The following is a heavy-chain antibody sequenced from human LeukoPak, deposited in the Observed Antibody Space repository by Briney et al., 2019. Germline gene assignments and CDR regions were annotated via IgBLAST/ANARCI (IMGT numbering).Heavy chain of an antibody. V-gene: IGHV4-61*02. CDR1: GGSISSGSYY. CDR2: IYTSGST. Sequence: SQTLSLTCTVSGGSISSGSYYWNWIRQPAGKGLEWIGRIYTSGSTNYNPSLKSRVTISVDTSKNQFSLKLSSVTAADTAVYYCARDLYSYGYSVQDYWGQGTLVTVSS. D-gene: IGHD5-18*01. CDR3: ARDLYSYGYSVQDY. J-gene: IGHJ4*02.